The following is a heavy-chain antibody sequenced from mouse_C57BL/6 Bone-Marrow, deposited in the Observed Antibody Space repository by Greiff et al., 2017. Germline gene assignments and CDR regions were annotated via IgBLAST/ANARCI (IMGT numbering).Heavy chain of an antibody. Sequence: EVKLVESGGGLVKPGGSLKLSCAASGFTFSSYAMSWVRQTPEKRLEWVATISDGGSYTYYPDNVKGRFTISRDNAKNNLYLQMSHLKSEDTAMYYCARVRLRRDFDYWGQGTTLTVSS. CDR1: GFTFSSYA. CDR2: ISDGGSYT. CDR3: ARVRLRRDFDY. J-gene: IGHJ2*01. V-gene: IGHV5-4*03. D-gene: IGHD2-4*01.